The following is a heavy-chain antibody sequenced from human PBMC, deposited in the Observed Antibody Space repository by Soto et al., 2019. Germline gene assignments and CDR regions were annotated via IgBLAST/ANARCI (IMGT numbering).Heavy chain of an antibody. V-gene: IGHV1-8*01. CDR3: ARGPADGGILGVWYFDL. J-gene: IGHJ2*01. Sequence: QVQLVQSGAEVKKPGASVKVSCKASGYSCTSYAINWVRQASGQGLEWMGWMNPNSGNTGYAQKFQGRVTMARNTSISTVYMEPSSQRSEDTAVYYCARGPADGGILGVWYFDLWGRGTLVTVSS. CDR2: MNPNSGNT. D-gene: IGHD6-13*01. CDR1: GYSCTSYA.